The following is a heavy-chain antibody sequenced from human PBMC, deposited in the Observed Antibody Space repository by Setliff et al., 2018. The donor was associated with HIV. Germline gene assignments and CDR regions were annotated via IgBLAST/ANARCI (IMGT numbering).Heavy chain of an antibody. D-gene: IGHD6-19*01. CDR2: ISPNFGHT. CDR1: GYTFTTYG. J-gene: IGHJ6*02. V-gene: IGHV1-18*01. Sequence: ASVKVSCKASGYTFTTYGISWVRQAPGHGLEWMGWISPNFGHTNYADSVKGRFTISRDNSKNTLYLQMNSLRAEDTAVYFCARLGSGWSDSYYYAMDIWGQGTTVTVSS. CDR3: ARLGSGWSDSYYYAMDI.